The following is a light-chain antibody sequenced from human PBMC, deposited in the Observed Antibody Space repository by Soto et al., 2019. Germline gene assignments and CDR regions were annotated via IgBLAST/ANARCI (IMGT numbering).Light chain of an antibody. CDR2: GAS. CDR1: QSVSSSY. CDR3: QQDYNLPWT. Sequence: EIVMTQSPATLSLSPGERATLSCRASQSVSSSYLSWYQQKPGQGPRLLIYGASTRATGIPARFSGSGSGTDFNLTISSLQPEDFAVYYCQQDYNLPWTFGQGTKVEIK. J-gene: IGKJ1*01. V-gene: IGKV3D-7*01.